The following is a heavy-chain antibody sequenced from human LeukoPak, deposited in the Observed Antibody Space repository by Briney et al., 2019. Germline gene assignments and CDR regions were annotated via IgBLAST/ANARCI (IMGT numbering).Heavy chain of an antibody. V-gene: IGHV3-7*01. J-gene: IGHJ4*02. Sequence: GGSLRLSCVVSGFTFSTYWMSWVRQAPGKGLEWVAKMKEDGSDINYVDSVKGRFTICRDNAKNSLCLQMSSLRAEDTAVYYCARGGARYLDNWGQGTLVTVSS. CDR1: GFTFSTYW. D-gene: IGHD3-9*01. CDR3: ARGGARYLDN. CDR2: MKEDGSDI.